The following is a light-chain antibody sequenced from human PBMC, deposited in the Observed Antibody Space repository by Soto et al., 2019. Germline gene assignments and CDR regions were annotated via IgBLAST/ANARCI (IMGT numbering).Light chain of an antibody. J-gene: IGKJ2*01. Sequence: EIVLTQSPATLSLSPGERATLSCRASQTIRTDLAWYQQKPGQGPRLLIYDASNRATGIPARFSGSGSGTAFTPTISGLEPEDFALYYCQQRSNWPTEYTFGRGPGWRSN. CDR2: DAS. V-gene: IGKV3-11*01. CDR1: QTIRTD. CDR3: QQRSNWPTEYT.